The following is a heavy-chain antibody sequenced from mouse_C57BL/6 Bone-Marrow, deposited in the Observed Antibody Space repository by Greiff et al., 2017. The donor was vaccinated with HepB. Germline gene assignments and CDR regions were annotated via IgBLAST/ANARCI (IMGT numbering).Heavy chain of an antibody. J-gene: IGHJ3*01. Sequence: VKLVESGAELARPGASVKLSCKASGYTFTSYGISWVKQRTGQGLEWIGEIYPRSGNTYYNEKFKGKATLTADKSSSTAYMELRSLTSEDSAVYFCEREACWFAYWGQGTLVTVSA. V-gene: IGHV1-81*01. CDR1: GYTFTSYG. CDR2: IYPRSGNT. CDR3: EREACWFAY.